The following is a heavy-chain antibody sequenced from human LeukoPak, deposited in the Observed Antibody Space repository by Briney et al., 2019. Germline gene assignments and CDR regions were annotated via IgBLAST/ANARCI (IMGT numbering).Heavy chain of an antibody. D-gene: IGHD3-9*01. J-gene: IGHJ6*02. V-gene: IGHV3-48*03. Sequence: PGGSLRLSCAASGFTFSSYEMNWVRQAPGKGLEWIAYISNIGSAIYYADSVKGRFTLSRDNAKSSLYLQMDSLRAEDTAVYYCARDLLGNDILTGYEWFYGMDVWGQGTTVTVSS. CDR1: GFTFSSYE. CDR3: ARDLLGNDILTGYEWFYGMDV. CDR2: ISNIGSAI.